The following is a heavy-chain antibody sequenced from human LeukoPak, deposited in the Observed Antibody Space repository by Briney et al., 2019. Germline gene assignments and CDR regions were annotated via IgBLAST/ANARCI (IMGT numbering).Heavy chain of an antibody. V-gene: IGHV4-34*01. CDR3: ASLDCSSTSCSIRGYY. CDR2: INHSGST. CDR1: GGSFRGYY. D-gene: IGHD2-2*01. Sequence: SETLSLTCAVYGGSFRGYYWRWIRQPPGKGLEWIGEINHSGSTNYNPSLKSRVTISVDTSNNQFSLKLSSVTAADTAVYYWASLDCSSTSCSIRGYYWGQGTLVTVSS. J-gene: IGHJ4*02.